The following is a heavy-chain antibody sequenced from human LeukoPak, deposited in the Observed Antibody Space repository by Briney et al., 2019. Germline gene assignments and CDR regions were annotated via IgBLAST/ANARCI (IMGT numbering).Heavy chain of an antibody. CDR2: IYHSGST. J-gene: IGHJ4*02. CDR1: GDSIIINDHY. V-gene: IGHV4-38-2*02. CDR3: ARAAPYYYDSSGYSYYFDY. D-gene: IGHD3-22*01. Sequence: SETLPLTCTVSGDSIIINDHYWAWIRQPPGKGLEWIGSIYHSGSTYYNPSLKSRVTISVDTSKNQFSLKLSSVTAADTAVYYCARAAPYYYDSSGYSYYFDYWGQGTLVTVSS.